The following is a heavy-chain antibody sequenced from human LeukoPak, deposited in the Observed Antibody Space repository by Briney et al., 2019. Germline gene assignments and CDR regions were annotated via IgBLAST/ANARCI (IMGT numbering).Heavy chain of an antibody. CDR2: ISYDGSNK. V-gene: IGHV3-30*04. Sequence: PGGSLRLSCAASGFTFSSYAMHWVRQAPGKGLEWVAVISYDGSNKYYADSVKGRFTISRDNSKNTLYLQMNSLRAEDTAVYYCARAGEEMATIIPHFDYWGQGTLVTVSS. CDR3: ARAGEEMATIIPHFDY. D-gene: IGHD5-24*01. CDR1: GFTFSSYA. J-gene: IGHJ4*02.